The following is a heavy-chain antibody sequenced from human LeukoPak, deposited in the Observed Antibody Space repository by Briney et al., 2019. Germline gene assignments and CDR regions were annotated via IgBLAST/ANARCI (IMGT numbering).Heavy chain of an antibody. D-gene: IGHD3-22*01. J-gene: IGHJ3*01. V-gene: IGHV1-69*13. CDR3: ARGSSYYYDSSGYSRFFED. CDR2: IIPIFGTA. CDR1: GGTFSSYA. Sequence: SVKVSCKASGGTFSSYAISWVRQAPGQGLEWMGGIIPIFGTANYAQKFQGRVTITADESTSTAYMELSSLRSEDTAVYYCARGSSYYYDSSGYSRFFEDWGQGTMITVSS.